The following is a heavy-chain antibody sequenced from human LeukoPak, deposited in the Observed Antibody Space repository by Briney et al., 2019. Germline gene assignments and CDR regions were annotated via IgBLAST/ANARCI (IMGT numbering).Heavy chain of an antibody. CDR2: ISGRGGST. J-gene: IGHJ5*02. CDR3: AKDGYNWNYANWFDP. CDR1: GFTFSSYA. V-gene: IGHV3-23*01. D-gene: IGHD1-7*01. Sequence: GGSLRLSCAASGFTFSSYAMSWVRQAPGKGLEWVSAISGRGGSTYYADSVKGRFTISRDNSKNTLYLQMNSLRAEDTAVYYCAKDGYNWNYANWFDPWGQGTLVTVSS.